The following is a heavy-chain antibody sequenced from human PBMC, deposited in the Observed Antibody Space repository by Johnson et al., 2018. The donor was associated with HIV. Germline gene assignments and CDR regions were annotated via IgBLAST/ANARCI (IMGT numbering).Heavy chain of an antibody. J-gene: IGHJ3*02. V-gene: IGHV3-66*02. CDR3: AIDYDVLTGTSRGRAFDI. CDR1: GFTVSSNY. D-gene: IGHD3-9*01. Sequence: VQLVESGGGLVQPGGSLRLSCAASGFTVSSNYMSWVRQAPGKGLEWVSVIYSGGTDYTDSVKGRFTISRDNSKKTLYLQMNSLRPEDTAVYYCAIDYDVLTGTSRGRAFDIWGQGTMVTVSS. CDR2: IYSGGT.